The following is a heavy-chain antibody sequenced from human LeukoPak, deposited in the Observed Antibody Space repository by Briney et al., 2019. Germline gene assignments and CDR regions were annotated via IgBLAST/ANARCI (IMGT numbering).Heavy chain of an antibody. D-gene: IGHD3-10*01. J-gene: IGHJ6*02. CDR2: INHSGST. CDR3: ARGPISMGIVGYYYYYGMDV. CDR1: GGSFSGYY. Sequence: SETLSLTCAVYGGSFSGYYWSWIRQPPGKGLEWIGEINHSGSTNYNPSLKSRVTISVDTSKNQFSLKLSSATAADTAVYYCARGPISMGIVGYYYYYGMDVWGQGTTVTVSS. V-gene: IGHV4-34*01.